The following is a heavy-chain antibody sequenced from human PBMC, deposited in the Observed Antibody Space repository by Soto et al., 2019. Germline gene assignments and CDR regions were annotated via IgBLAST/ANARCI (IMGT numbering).Heavy chain of an antibody. V-gene: IGHV3-21*01. CDR2: ISSSSSYI. D-gene: IGHD6-19*01. CDR1: GFTFSSYS. Sequence: PGGSLRLSCAASGFTFSSYSMNWVRQAPGKGLEWVSSISSSSSYIYYADSVKGRFTISRDNAKNSLYLQMNSLRAEDTAVYYCASDMSSIAVAGFFDYWGQGTLVTVSS. CDR3: ASDMSSIAVAGFFDY. J-gene: IGHJ4*02.